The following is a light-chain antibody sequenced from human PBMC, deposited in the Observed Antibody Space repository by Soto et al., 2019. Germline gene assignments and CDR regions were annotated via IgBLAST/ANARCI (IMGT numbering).Light chain of an antibody. CDR1: QSVYNN. Sequence: ELVMTQSPATLSVSPGERATLSCRASQSVYNNLAWYQQKPGQAPRLLIYGASTRATGIPARFSGSGSGTEFTLTISSLQSEDVAVYFSQQYNNWPPVTFGPGTKVDIK. CDR2: GAS. CDR3: QQYNNWPPVT. J-gene: IGKJ3*01. V-gene: IGKV3-15*01.